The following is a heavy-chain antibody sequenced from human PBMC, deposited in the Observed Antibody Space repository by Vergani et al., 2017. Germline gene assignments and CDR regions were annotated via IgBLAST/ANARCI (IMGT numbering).Heavy chain of an antibody. CDR2: IYSGGST. D-gene: IGHD5-12*01. CDR3: ARDRVDIVATTTYYYYYYGMDV. J-gene: IGHJ6*02. CDR1: GFTVSSTY. V-gene: IGHV3-53*04. Sequence: EVQLVESGGGLVKPGGSLRLSCAASGFTVSSTYMSWARQAPGKGLEWVSVIYSGGSTYYADSVKGRFTISRHNSKNTLYLQMNSLRAEDTAVYYCARDRVDIVATTTYYYYYYGMDVWGQGTTVTVSS.